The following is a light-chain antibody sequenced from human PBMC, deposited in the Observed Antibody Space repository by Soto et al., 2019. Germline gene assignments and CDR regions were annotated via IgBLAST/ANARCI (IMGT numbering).Light chain of an antibody. Sequence: QSALTQPASVSGSPGQSITISCTGTSSDVGNYNLVSWYQQHPGKAPKLMIYEGSKRPSGVSNRFSGSKSGNTASLTISILQPEEEADPYRCSYDGSSTYVFGTGTKVTVL. CDR3: CSYDGSSTYV. J-gene: IGLJ1*01. V-gene: IGLV2-23*01. CDR1: SSDVGNYNL. CDR2: EGS.